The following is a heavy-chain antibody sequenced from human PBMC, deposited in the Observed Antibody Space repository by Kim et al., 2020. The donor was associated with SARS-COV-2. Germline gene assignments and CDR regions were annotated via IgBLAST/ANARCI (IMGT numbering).Heavy chain of an antibody. CDR2: IWYDGSNK. D-gene: IGHD1-1*01. CDR1: GFTFSSYG. J-gene: IGHJ6*02. Sequence: GGSLRLSCAASGFTFSSYGMHWVRQAPGKGLEWVAVIWYDGSNKYYADSVKGRFTISRDNSKNTLYLQMNSLRAEDTAVYYCAKDHRLRGRTTGTGYYYYYGMDVWGQGTTVTVSS. CDR3: AKDHRLRGRTTGTGYYYYYGMDV. V-gene: IGHV3-33*06.